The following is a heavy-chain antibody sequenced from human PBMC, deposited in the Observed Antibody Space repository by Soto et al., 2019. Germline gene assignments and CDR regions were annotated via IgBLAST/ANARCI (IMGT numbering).Heavy chain of an antibody. J-gene: IGHJ4*02. CDR2: ISGSGGDT. CDR1: GFTFSNRA. V-gene: IGHV3-23*01. CDR3: AKDLSRALVAAGKFDC. D-gene: IGHD6-25*01. Sequence: EVQLLESGGGLVQPGGSLRLSCAASGFTFSNRAMSWVRQAPGKGLEWVSTISGSGGDTHYADSVKGRFTISRDNSNNTLYLQRNSLRADDTAVYYCAKDLSRALVAAGKFDCWGQGTLVTVSS.